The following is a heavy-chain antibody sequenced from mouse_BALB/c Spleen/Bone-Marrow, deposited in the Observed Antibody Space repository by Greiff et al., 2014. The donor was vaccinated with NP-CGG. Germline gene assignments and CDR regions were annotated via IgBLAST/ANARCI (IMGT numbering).Heavy chain of an antibody. J-gene: IGHJ2*01. V-gene: IGHV2-9*02. CDR2: IWAGGST. CDR1: GFSLTSFG. CDR3: ARSYYGYDRGYYFDY. D-gene: IGHD2-2*01. Sequence: VQLQESGPDLVAPSQSLSITCTVSGFSLTSFGIHWVRQPPGKGLEWLGVIWAGGSTNCNSALMSRLSISKDNSKSQVFLKMNSLQTDDTAMYYCARSYYGYDRGYYFDYWGQGTTLTVSS.